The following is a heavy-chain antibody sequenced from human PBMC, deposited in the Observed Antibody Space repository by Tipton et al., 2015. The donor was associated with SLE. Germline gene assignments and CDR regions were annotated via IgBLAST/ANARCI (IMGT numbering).Heavy chain of an antibody. CDR2: IYYNGNT. D-gene: IGHD3-3*01. V-gene: IGHV4-31*03. CDR1: GDSLSIVGYY. CDR3: ARRFLEWPKAVYNWFDP. J-gene: IGHJ5*02. Sequence: TLSLTCTVSGDSLSIVGYYWTWIRHRPGKGLEWIGSIYYNGNTNYNPSLKSRVTISVDTSKNQFSLKLSSVTAADTAVYYCARRFLEWPKAVYNWFDPWGQGTLVTVSS.